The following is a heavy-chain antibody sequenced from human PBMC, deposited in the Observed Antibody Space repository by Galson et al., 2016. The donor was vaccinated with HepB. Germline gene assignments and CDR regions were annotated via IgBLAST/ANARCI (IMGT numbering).Heavy chain of an antibody. CDR1: GFTFTTYA. Sequence: SLRLSCAASGFTFTTYAMTWVRQAPGKGLEWVSHISGSGGTTYYADSVEGRLTISRDNSKNTPYLQMNSLRVEDTAVYYCAKSQGWAADLDYWGQGTLVTVSS. CDR3: AKSQGWAADLDY. CDR2: ISGSGGTT. V-gene: IGHV3-23*01. D-gene: IGHD1-26*01. J-gene: IGHJ4*02.